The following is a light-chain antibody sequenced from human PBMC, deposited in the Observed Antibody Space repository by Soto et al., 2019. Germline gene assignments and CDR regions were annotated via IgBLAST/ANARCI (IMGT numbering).Light chain of an antibody. Sequence: VLTQSTGTLSVSPGERATLSFRASQSFRGLLAWYQQKPGQAPRLLIYDAYNRATGIPPRFSGSGSGTDFTLTISSLEPEDSAVYYCQQRHMWPITFGQGTRLEIK. CDR1: QSFRGL. J-gene: IGKJ5*01. V-gene: IGKV3-11*01. CDR3: QQRHMWPIT. CDR2: DAY.